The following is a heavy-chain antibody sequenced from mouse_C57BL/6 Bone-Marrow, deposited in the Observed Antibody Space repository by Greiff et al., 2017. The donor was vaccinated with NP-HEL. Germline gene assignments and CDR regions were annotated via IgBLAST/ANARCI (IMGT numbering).Heavy chain of an antibody. J-gene: IGHJ2*01. D-gene: IGHD2-1*01. Sequence: QVQLQQSGPELVKPGASVKLSCKASGYAFSSSWMNWVKQRPGKGLEWIGRIYPGDGDTNYNGKFKGKATLTADKSSSTAYMELSILTSEDSAVYFCARSEYGNYSHIDYWGQGTTRTVSS. CDR3: ARSEYGNYSHIDY. CDR1: GYAFSSSW. V-gene: IGHV1-82*01. CDR2: IYPGDGDT.